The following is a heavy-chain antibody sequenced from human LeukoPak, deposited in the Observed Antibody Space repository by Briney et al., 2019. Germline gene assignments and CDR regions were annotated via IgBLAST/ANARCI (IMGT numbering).Heavy chain of an antibody. J-gene: IGHJ3*02. D-gene: IGHD4-23*01. CDR1: GGSISSGGYS. CDR3: ARDPVGYPRGAFDI. V-gene: IGHV4-31*03. Sequence: SETLSLTCTVSGGSISSGGYSWSWIRQHPGKGLEWIGYIYYSGSTYYNPSLKSRVTISVDTSKNQFSLKLSSVTAADTAVYYCARDPVGYPRGAFDIWGQGTMVTVS. CDR2: IYYSGST.